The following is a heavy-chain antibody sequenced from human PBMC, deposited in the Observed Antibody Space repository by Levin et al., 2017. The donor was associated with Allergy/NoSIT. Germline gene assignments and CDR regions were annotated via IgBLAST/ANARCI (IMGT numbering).Heavy chain of an antibody. J-gene: IGHJ4*02. CDR1: GFSLKTSGVR. CDR2: IDWDDDQ. D-gene: IGHD5-18*01. Sequence: SGPTLVQPTQTLTLTCTFSGFSLKTSGVRVSWIRQPPGKALEWLAFIDWDDDQYYNTSLKTRLSIPKDTSKNQVVLTMTNKDPGDTATYCGARRLGYTSAEAYFDFWGQGALVTVSS. CDR3: ARRLGYTSAEAYFDF. V-gene: IGHV2-70*01.